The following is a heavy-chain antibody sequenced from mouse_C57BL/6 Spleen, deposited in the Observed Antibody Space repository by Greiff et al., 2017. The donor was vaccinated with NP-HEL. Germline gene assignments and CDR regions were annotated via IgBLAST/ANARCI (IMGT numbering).Heavy chain of an antibody. J-gene: IGHJ4*01. D-gene: IGHD1-3*01. Sequence: EVQLVESGGGLVQPGGSLSLSCAASGFTFTDYYMSWVRQPPGKALEWLGFIRNKANGYTTEYSASVKGRFTISRDNSQSILYLQMNALRAEDSATYYCAQLDYYAMDYWGQGTSVTVSS. V-gene: IGHV7-3*01. CDR2: IRNKANGYTT. CDR3: AQLDYYAMDY. CDR1: GFTFTDYY.